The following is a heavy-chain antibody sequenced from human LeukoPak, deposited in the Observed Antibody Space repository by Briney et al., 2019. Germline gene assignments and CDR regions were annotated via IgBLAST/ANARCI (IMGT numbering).Heavy chain of an antibody. CDR1: GGSISSGDYY. Sequence: PSETLSLTCTVSGGSISSGDYYWSWIRQPPGKGLEWIGYIYYSGCTYYNPSLKSRVTISVDTSKNQFSLKLSSVTAADTAVYYCARVMDTAMVITGWGQGTLVTVSS. V-gene: IGHV4-30-4*01. CDR2: IYYSGCT. J-gene: IGHJ4*02. D-gene: IGHD5-18*01. CDR3: ARVMDTAMVITG.